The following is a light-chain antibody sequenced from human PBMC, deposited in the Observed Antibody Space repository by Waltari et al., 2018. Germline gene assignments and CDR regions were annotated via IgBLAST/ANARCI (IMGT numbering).Light chain of an antibody. Sequence: DIQMTQSPSSLSASVGDRVTITCQASEYMTKYLNWYQHKPGRVPDLLIYDAYTLESGVPSRFRGSGSGRHFTLSITNLQPEDVATYYCQQYESHPLTFGGGTKVEIK. J-gene: IGKJ4*01. CDR1: EYMTKY. CDR2: DAY. CDR3: QQYESHPLT. V-gene: IGKV1-33*01.